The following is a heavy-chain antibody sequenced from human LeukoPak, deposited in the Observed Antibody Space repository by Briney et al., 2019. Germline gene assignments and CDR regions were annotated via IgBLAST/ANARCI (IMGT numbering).Heavy chain of an antibody. J-gene: IGHJ4*02. V-gene: IGHV4-39*07. CDR1: GGSISSSSYY. CDR2: IYYSGST. CDR3: ARVSLLYYGSGSYQDY. Sequence: SETLSLTCTVSGGSISSSSYYWGWIRQPPGKGLEWIGSIYYSGSTYYNPSLKSRVTISVDTSKNQFSLKLSSVTAADTAVYYCARVSLLYYGSGSYQDYWGQGTLVTVSS. D-gene: IGHD3-10*01.